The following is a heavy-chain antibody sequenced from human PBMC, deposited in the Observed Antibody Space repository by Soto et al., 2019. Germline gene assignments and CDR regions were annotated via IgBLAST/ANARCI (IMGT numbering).Heavy chain of an antibody. D-gene: IGHD1-7*01. V-gene: IGHV3-23*01. CDR2: ISDTGT. CDR1: GYTFTSYD. J-gene: IGHJ4*02. CDR3: AKEVPNYAPFDS. Sequence: SCKASGYTFTSYDINWVRQAPGKGLQWVSSISDTGTYYADSVRGRFTISRDTSKNTLHLQMNSLRDDDSAVYYCAKEVPNYAPFDSWGQGTLVTVSS.